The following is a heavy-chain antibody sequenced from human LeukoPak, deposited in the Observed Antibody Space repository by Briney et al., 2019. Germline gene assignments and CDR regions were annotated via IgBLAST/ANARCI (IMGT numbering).Heavy chain of an antibody. CDR2: IYHSGST. Sequence: PSETLSLTCAVYGGSFSGYYWSWIRQPPGKGLEWIGEIYHSGSTNYNPSLKSRVTISVDTSKNQFSLKLSSVTAADTAVYYCARGGVGSWFDPWGQGTLVIVSS. CDR1: GGSFSGYY. CDR3: ARGGVGSWFDP. D-gene: IGHD3-16*01. V-gene: IGHV4-34*01. J-gene: IGHJ5*02.